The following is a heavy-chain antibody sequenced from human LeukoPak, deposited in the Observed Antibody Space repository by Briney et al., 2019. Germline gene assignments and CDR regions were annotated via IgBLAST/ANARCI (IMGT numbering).Heavy chain of an antibody. CDR1: GCTFSSYA. CDR2: IIPILGIA. V-gene: IGHV1-69*04. CDR3: ARSEDYYDSSGYYDY. Sequence: SVKVSCKASGCTFSSYAVSWVRQAPGQGLEWMGRIIPILGIANYAQKFQGRVTITADKSTSTAYMELSSLRSEDTVVYYCARSEDYYDSSGYYDYWGQGTLVTVSS. D-gene: IGHD3-22*01. J-gene: IGHJ4*02.